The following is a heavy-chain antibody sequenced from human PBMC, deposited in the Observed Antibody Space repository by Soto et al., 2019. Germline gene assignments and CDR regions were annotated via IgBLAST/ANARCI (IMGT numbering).Heavy chain of an antibody. J-gene: IGHJ5*02. CDR2: IIPILGIA. V-gene: IGHV1-69*02. CDR3: ARAKGITGTFAFDP. D-gene: IGHD1-7*01. CDR1: GGTFSSYT. Sequence: SVKVSCKASGGTFSSYTISWVRQAPGQGLEWMGRIIPILGIANYAQKFQGRVTITADKSTSTAYMELSSLRSEDTAVYYCARAKGITGTFAFDPWGQGTLVTVSS.